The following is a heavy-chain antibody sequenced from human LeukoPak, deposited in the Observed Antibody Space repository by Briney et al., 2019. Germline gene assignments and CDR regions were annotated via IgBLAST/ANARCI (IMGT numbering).Heavy chain of an antibody. V-gene: IGHV4-34*01. D-gene: IGHD3-9*01. CDR1: GFTFSNAW. J-gene: IGHJ4*02. Sequence: GSLRLSCAASGFTFSNAWMSWVRQPPGKGLEWIGEINHSGSTNYNPSLKSRVTISVDTSKNQFSLKLSSVTAADTAVYYCASFRIFPSGFYWGQGTLVTVSS. CDR3: ASFRIFPSGFY. CDR2: INHSGST.